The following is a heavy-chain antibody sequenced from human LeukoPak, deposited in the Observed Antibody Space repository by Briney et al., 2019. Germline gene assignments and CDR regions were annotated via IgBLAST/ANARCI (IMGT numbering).Heavy chain of an antibody. CDR2: IYYSGST. D-gene: IGHD6-13*01. CDR1: GGSISSYY. V-gene: IGHV4-59*01. CDR3: ARSQYSSSWRTGFDY. J-gene: IGHJ4*02. Sequence: SETLSLTCTVSGGSISSYYWSWIRQPPGKGLEWIGYIYYSGSTNYNPSLKSRVTISVDTSKNQFSLKLSSVTAADTAVYYCARSQYSSSWRTGFDYWSQGTLVTVSS.